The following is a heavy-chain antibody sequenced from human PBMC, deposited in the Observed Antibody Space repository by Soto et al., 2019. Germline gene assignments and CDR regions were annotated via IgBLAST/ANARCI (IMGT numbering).Heavy chain of an antibody. V-gene: IGHV4-4*02. CDR3: VRHGGRLFDY. CDR2: VYHNGGP. J-gene: IGHJ4*02. CDR1: DGFISSSNY. D-gene: IGHD2-15*01. Sequence: QVQLQESGPGLVKPSGTLSLTCAVSDGFISSSNYWSWVRQPPGKGLEWIGQVYHNGGPSYNPSLRSRVTMSIDKSKNQFSLNLSAVTAADTAAYFCVRHGGRLFDYWGPGHLVTVSS.